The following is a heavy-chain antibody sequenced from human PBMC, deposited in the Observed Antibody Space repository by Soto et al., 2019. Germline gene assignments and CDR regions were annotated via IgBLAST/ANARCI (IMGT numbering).Heavy chain of an antibody. V-gene: IGHV3-15*01. D-gene: IGHD6-6*01. CDR3: TTDSAH. J-gene: IGHJ4*02. CDR1: GFTFSNAS. CDR2: MKSKTDGGTT. Sequence: GGSLRLSCAASGFTFSNASMSWVRQAPGKGLEWVGRMKSKTDGGTTDYAAPVKGRFTISRDDSRNTLYLQMNSLKTEDTAVYYCTTDSAHWGQGTLVTVSS.